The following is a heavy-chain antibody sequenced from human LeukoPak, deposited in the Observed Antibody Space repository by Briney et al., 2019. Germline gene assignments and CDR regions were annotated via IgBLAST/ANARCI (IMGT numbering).Heavy chain of an antibody. CDR3: ARSSWQQLVYY. J-gene: IGHJ4*02. V-gene: IGHV3-21*01. CDR1: GFTFSSYS. Sequence: GGSLRLSCAASGFTFSSYSMNWVRQAPGKGLEWVSSISSSSSYIYYADSVKGRFTISRDNAKNSLYLQMNNLRAEDTAVYYCARSSWQQLVYYWGQGTLVTVSS. CDR2: ISSSSSYI. D-gene: IGHD6-13*01.